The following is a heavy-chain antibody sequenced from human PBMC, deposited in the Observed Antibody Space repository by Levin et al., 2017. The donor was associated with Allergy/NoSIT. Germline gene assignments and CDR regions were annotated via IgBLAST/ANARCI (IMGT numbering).Heavy chain of an antibody. J-gene: IGHJ6*03. Sequence: ETLSLTCAASGFTFSGYAMTWVRQAPGKGLEWVSATTGSGGDTYYADSVKGRFTISRDNSKNTLYLQMNSLRAEDTAVYYGGKWGGYSYGQVYYSYMDVWGKGTTVTVSS. D-gene: IGHD5-18*01. V-gene: IGHV3-23*01. CDR2: TTGSGGDT. CDR3: GKWGGYSYGQVYYSYMDV. CDR1: GFTFSGYA.